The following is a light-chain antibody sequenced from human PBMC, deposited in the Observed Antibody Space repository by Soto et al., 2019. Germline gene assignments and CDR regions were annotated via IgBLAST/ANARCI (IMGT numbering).Light chain of an antibody. V-gene: IGLV2-14*01. CDR3: CSYAGSYTWV. J-gene: IGLJ2*01. CDR1: SSDVGGSDF. Sequence: QSALTQPASVSGSPGQSITISCTGTSSDVGGSDFVSWHQQHPGKAPKLMIYDVSKWPSGVSNRFSGSKSGNTASLTISGLQAEDEADYYCCSYAGSYTWVFGGGTKVTVL. CDR2: DVS.